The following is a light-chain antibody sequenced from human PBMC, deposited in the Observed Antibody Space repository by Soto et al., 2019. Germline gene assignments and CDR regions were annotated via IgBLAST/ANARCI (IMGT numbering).Light chain of an antibody. V-gene: IGKV2-30*01. CDR1: RSLVYSDGNTY. CDR3: MQGTHWPRT. J-gene: IGKJ2*01. CDR2: KVS. Sequence: DAVVTQSPLSLPVTVGQPASISCRSSRSLVYSDGNTYLAWLQQRPGQAPRHLIYKVSYRDSGVPDRFSGSGSGTDFTLKISRVEAEDVGIYYCMQGTHWPRTFGQGTKLEIK.